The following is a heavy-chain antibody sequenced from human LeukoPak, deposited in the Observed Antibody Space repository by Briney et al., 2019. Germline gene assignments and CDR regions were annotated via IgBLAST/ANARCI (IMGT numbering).Heavy chain of an antibody. CDR1: GFTFTDNW. CDR2: IKEDESEK. Sequence: GGSLRLSCAASGFTFTDNWMSWVRQAPGQGLEWVANIKEDESEKYYVDSVKGRFTISRDNSRNSLYLQMNSLRGEDTAVYYCARTDPYSAGDCYSGWFDPWGQGTLVTVSS. CDR3: ARTDPYSAGDCYSGWFDP. D-gene: IGHD2-21*02. J-gene: IGHJ5*02. V-gene: IGHV3-7*01.